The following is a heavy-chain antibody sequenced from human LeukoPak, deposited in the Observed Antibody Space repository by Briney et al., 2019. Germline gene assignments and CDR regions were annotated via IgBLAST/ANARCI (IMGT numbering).Heavy chain of an antibody. Sequence: ASVKVSCKASRYTFTGYYMHWVRQPPGQGLEWMGWINPNSGATNYVQKFQGRVTMTRDTSINTAYMELSRLRSDDPAVYYWTTSHYDSSGYSLNDFDYWGQGTLVTVSS. J-gene: IGHJ4*02. CDR3: TTSHYDSSGYSLNDFDY. CDR2: INPNSGAT. CDR1: RYTFTGYY. D-gene: IGHD3-22*01. V-gene: IGHV1-2*02.